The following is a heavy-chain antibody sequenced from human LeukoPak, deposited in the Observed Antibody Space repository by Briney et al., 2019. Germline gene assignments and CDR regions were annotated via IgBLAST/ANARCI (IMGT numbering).Heavy chain of an antibody. Sequence: ASVEVTCKASGYTFTAYYLFWVRQAPGQGLEWMGWINPNSGATKYAQNFQGRVTLTSDTSIRTTYMELSSLRSDDTAVYYCARDERYSYGDNHYPDLGFWGQGTPVTVSS. CDR3: ARDERYSYGDNHYPDLGF. CDR1: GYTFTAYY. V-gene: IGHV1-2*02. J-gene: IGHJ4*02. CDR2: INPNSGAT. D-gene: IGHD4/OR15-4a*01.